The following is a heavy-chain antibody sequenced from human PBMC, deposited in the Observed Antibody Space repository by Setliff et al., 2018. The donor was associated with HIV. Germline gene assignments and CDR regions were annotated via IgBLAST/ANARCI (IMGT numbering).Heavy chain of an antibody. Sequence: ASVKVSCKASGYTFNNYGISWVRQAPGQGLEWMGWINTHSGYTNYAQNVQGRVTVTMDTSTSTAYMELSSLRSEDTAVYYCARDQATGYEKVWFSWIDPWGQGTLVTVSS. J-gene: IGHJ5*02. CDR1: GYTFNNYG. V-gene: IGHV1-18*01. CDR2: INTHSGYT. D-gene: IGHD5-12*01. CDR3: ARDQATGYEKVWFSWIDP.